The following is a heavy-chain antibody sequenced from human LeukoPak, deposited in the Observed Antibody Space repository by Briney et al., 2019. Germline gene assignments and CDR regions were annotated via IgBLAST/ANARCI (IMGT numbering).Heavy chain of an antibody. CDR2: IKEDENKT. V-gene: IGHV3-7*01. CDR3: TRAGPDGAGSRDY. J-gene: IGHJ4*02. D-gene: IGHD3-10*01. Sequence: GGSLRLSCVASGFTFNTYWMSWVRQAPGKGLEGVASIKEDENKTHYGDSVKGRFIISKDNAQNSMYLQMNNLGAEDTALYYCTRAGPDGAGSRDYWCRGTLVTIAS. CDR1: GFTFNTYW.